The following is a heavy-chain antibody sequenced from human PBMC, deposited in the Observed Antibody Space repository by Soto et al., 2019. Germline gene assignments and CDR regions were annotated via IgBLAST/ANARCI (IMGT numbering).Heavy chain of an antibody. J-gene: IGHJ4*02. CDR2: ISYDGNNN. V-gene: IGHV3-30-3*01. CDR1: GLTFSRYT. CDR3: ARFRSERPFDY. Sequence: PGGSLRLSCAASGLTFSRYTMHLVRQAPGKGLEWVAFISYDGNNNYYADSVKGRFTISRDNSKNTLSLQMNSLRPEDTAVYYCARFRSERPFDYWGQGTLVTVSS.